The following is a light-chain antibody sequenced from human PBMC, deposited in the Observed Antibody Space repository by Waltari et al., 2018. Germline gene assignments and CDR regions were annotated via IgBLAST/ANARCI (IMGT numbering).Light chain of an antibody. CDR3: QQYHGDWTT. V-gene: IGKV1-5*03. CDR2: LAS. CDR1: QDIHRY. J-gene: IGKJ5*01. Sequence: IQLTQTPSPLSASAGDRVTITCRASQDIHRYLAWYQHKSGKAPRVLIYLASTLEIGVPSRFSGSGSGTQFTLTIRNLQPEDFATYFCQQYHGDWTTFGQGTRLEIK.